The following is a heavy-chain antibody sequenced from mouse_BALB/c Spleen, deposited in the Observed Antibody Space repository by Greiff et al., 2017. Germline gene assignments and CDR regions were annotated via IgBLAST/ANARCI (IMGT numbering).Heavy chain of an antibody. Sequence: EVMLVESGGGLVKPGGSLKLSCAASGFTFSSYAMSWVRQTPEKRLEWVATISSGGSYTYYPDSVKGRFTISRDNAKNTLYLQMSSLRSEDTAMYYCARQLGFAYWGQGTLVTVSA. CDR1: GFTFSSYA. CDR3: ARQLGFAY. D-gene: IGHD4-1*01. CDR2: ISSGGSYT. V-gene: IGHV5-9-3*01. J-gene: IGHJ3*01.